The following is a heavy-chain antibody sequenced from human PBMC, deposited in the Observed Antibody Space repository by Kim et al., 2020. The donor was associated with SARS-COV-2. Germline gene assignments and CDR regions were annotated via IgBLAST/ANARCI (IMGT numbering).Heavy chain of an antibody. J-gene: IGHJ6*02. V-gene: IGHV3-23*01. CDR1: GFTFSSYA. CDR2: ISGSGGST. Sequence: GGSLRLSCAASGFTFSSYAMSWVRQAPGKGLECVSAISGSGGSTYYADSVKGRFTISRDNSKNTLYLQMNSLRAEDTAVYYCAKDSAAAGYYYYGMDVWGQGTTVTVSS. D-gene: IGHD6-13*01. CDR3: AKDSAAAGYYYYGMDV.